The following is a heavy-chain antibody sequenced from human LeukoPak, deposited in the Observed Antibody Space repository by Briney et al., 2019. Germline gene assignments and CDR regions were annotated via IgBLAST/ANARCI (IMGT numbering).Heavy chain of an antibody. CDR1: GYTFTGYY. J-gene: IGHJ4*02. Sequence: ASVKVSCKASGYTFTGYYMHWVRQAPGQGLEWMGWINPNSGGTNYAQKFQGRVTITRNTSISTAYMELSSLRSEDTAVYYCARGLAGYSGYEEDYWGQGTLVTVSS. CDR3: ARGLAGYSGYEEDY. V-gene: IGHV1-2*02. D-gene: IGHD5-12*01. CDR2: INPNSGGT.